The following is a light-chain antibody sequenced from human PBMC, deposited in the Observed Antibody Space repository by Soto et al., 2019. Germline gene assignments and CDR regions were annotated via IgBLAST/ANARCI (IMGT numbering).Light chain of an antibody. V-gene: IGKV1-39*01. CDR2: DAS. CDR3: QQGSDYPVT. J-gene: IGKJ5*01. CDR1: QSIGIY. Sequence: DIQMTQSPSSLSASVGDRVTISCRASQSIGIYLNWYQQKPGKAPKVVICDASHLHSRVPSRFSASGSGTDFTLTITSLQPEDFATYYCQQGSDYPVTFGQGTRLDFK.